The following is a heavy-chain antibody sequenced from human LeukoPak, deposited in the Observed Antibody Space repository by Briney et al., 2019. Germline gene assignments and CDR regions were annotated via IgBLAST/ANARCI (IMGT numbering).Heavy chain of an antibody. V-gene: IGHV3-66*01. Sequence: GGSLRLSCAASGFTVSSNYMSWVRQAPGKGLEWVSVIYSGGSTYYADSVKGRFTISRDNSKNTLYLQMNSLRAEDTAVYYCARDRGRYSSGWYYAYFDYWGEGSLVSVCS. CDR2: IYSGGST. CDR1: GFTVSSNY. J-gene: IGHJ4*02. CDR3: ARDRGRYSSGWYYAYFDY. D-gene: IGHD6-19*01.